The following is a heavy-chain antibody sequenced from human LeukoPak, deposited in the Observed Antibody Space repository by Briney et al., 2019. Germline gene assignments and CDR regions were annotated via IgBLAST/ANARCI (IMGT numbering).Heavy chain of an antibody. D-gene: IGHD4-23*01. CDR3: ARDWPDYGGNSRVAFDI. Sequence: PSETLSLTCTVSGGSISSGGYYWSWIRQHPGKGLEWIGYIYYSGSTYYNPSLKSRVTISVDTSKNQFSLKLSSVTAADTAVYYCARDWPDYGGNSRVAFDIWGQGTMVTVSS. V-gene: IGHV4-31*03. CDR1: GGSISSGGYY. J-gene: IGHJ3*02. CDR2: IYYSGST.